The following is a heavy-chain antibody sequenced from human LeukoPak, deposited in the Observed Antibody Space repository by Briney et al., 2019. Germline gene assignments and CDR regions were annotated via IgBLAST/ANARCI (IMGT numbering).Heavy chain of an antibody. V-gene: IGHV3-23*01. Sequence: GGSLRLSCAASGFTFSGYAMTWVRQAPRKGLEWASVISGSGGSTYYADSVKGRFTISRDNSKNTLYLQMDSLRAEDTALYYCAKDHPQGDGYYDYWGQGTLVTVSS. CDR1: GFTFSGYA. CDR3: AKDHPQGDGYYDY. D-gene: IGHD3-22*01. J-gene: IGHJ4*02. CDR2: ISGSGGST.